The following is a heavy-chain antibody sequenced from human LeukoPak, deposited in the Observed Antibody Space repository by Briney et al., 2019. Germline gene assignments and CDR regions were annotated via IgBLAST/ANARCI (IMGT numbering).Heavy chain of an antibody. D-gene: IGHD6-13*01. CDR1: GDSIGSSNYY. Sequence: SETLSLTCTVSGDSIGSSNYYWGWIRQPPGKGLEWIGSVFYTGSAYYNSSLKSRVTISVDTSKNQFSLKLSSVTAADTAVYYCANNRIAAPWAFDIWGQGTMITVSS. CDR3: ANNRIAAPWAFDI. CDR2: VFYTGSA. V-gene: IGHV4-39*07. J-gene: IGHJ3*02.